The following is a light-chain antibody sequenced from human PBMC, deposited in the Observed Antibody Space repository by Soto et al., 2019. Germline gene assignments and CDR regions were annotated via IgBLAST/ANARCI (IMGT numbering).Light chain of an antibody. CDR2: DAS. Sequence: EIVLTQSPATLSLSPGERATLSCRASQSVTSLLGWYHQKPGQAPRLLIYDASYRATGIPARFSGSGSGTDFTLTISRLEPEDFAVYYCQQYDTSPPLYTFGQGTKLDIK. CDR3: QQYDTSPPLYT. V-gene: IGKV3-11*01. J-gene: IGKJ2*01. CDR1: QSVTSL.